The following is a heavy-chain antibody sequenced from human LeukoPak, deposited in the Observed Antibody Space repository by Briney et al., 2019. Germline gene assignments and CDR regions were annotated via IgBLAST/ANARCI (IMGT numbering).Heavy chain of an antibody. J-gene: IGHJ5*02. CDR1: GGSISSHY. Sequence: SETLSLTCTVSGGSISSHYWGWIRQPPGKGLEWIGYMSYAGTTKYNPSLKSRVTISVDTSKNQVSMKLTSVGAADTAVYHCARDPAGSGWYDPWGPGTLVAVSS. V-gene: IGHV4-59*11. CDR3: ARDPAGSGWYDP. D-gene: IGHD1-26*01. CDR2: MSYAGTT.